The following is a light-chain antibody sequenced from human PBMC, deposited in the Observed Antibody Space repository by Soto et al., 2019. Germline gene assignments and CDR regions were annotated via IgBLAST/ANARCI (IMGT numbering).Light chain of an antibody. CDR2: GAS. Sequence: EIVMTQSPATLSVSPGERATLSCRASQSVSSNLAWYQQKPGQAPSLLICGASSRATGIPARFSGSGSGTEFTLTIFSLQSEDFAVYYCQQYENWPRTFGQGTKVDIK. CDR1: QSVSSN. J-gene: IGKJ1*01. V-gene: IGKV3-15*01. CDR3: QQYENWPRT.